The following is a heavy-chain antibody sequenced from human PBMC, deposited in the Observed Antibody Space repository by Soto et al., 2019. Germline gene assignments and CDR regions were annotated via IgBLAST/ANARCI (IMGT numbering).Heavy chain of an antibody. D-gene: IGHD3-3*01. CDR3: ARPQGIYYDFWSGYDY. Sequence: QVPLVESGGGLVKPGGSLRLSCAASGFTFSDYYMSWIRQAPGKGLEWVSYISSSSSYTNYADSVKGRFTISRDNATNSLYRQMNRLRAEDTAVYYCARPQGIYYDFWSGYDYWGQGTLVTVSS. CDR2: ISSSSSYT. V-gene: IGHV3-11*06. J-gene: IGHJ4*02. CDR1: GFTFSDYY.